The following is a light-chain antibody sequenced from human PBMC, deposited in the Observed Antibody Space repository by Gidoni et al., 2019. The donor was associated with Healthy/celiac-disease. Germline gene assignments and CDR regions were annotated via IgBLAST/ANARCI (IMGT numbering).Light chain of an antibody. CDR3: QQYNNWPLT. CDR1: QSLSSN. Sequence: EIVMTQSPATLSVSPGERATLYCRASQSLSSNLAWYQQKPGQAPRLLIYGASTRAPGIPARFSGSGSGTEFTLTISSLQSEDFAVYYCQQYNNWPLTFXGXTKVEI. CDR2: GAS. J-gene: IGKJ4*01. V-gene: IGKV3-15*01.